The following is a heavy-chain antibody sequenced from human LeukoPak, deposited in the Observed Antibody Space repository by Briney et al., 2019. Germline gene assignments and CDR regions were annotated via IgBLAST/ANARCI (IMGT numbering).Heavy chain of an antibody. Sequence: SVKVSCKASGGTFSSYAISWVRQAPGQGLEWMGGIIPIFGTANYAQKFQGRVTITADESTSTAYMELSSLRSEDTAVYYCARGLVPAYYDSTAQGRAFDIWGQGTMVTVSS. CDR3: ARGLVPAYYDSTAQGRAFDI. CDR2: IIPIFGTA. CDR1: GGTFSSYA. J-gene: IGHJ3*02. V-gene: IGHV1-69*13. D-gene: IGHD3-22*01.